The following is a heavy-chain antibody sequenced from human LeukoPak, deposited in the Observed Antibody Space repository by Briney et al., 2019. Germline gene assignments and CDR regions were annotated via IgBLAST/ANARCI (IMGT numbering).Heavy chain of an antibody. V-gene: IGHV2-5*01. D-gene: IGHD4-23*01. J-gene: IGHJ4*02. CDR2: IYWNDDK. Sequence: SGPTLVKPTQTLTLTCTFSGFSLSTSGVGVGWIRQPPGMEWEWLALIYWNDDKRYSPSLNSRLTITKDTSKNQVVLTMTNMDPVDTATYYCAHRRVTCRFDYWGQGTLVTVSS. CDR1: GFSLSTSGVG. CDR3: AHRRVTCRFDY.